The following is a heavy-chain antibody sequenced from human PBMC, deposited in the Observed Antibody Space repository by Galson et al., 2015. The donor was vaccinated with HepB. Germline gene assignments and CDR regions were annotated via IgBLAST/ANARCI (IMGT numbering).Heavy chain of an antibody. CDR1: GYTFTSYY. D-gene: IGHD3-22*01. V-gene: IGHV1-46*01. CDR3: ARGALVVVITEAFDI. Sequence: SVKVSCKASGYTFTSYYMHWVRQAPGQGLEWMGIINPSGGSTSYAKKFQGRVTMTRDTSTSTVYMELSSLRSEDTAVYYCARGALVVVITEAFDIWGQGTMVTVSS. J-gene: IGHJ3*02. CDR2: INPSGGST.